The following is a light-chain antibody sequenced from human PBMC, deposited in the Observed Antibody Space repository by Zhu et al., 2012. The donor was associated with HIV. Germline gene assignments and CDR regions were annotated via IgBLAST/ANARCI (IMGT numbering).Light chain of an antibody. CDR3: QQYGSSPPT. CDR1: QSVSSY. V-gene: IGKV3-20*01. J-gene: IGKJ1*01. CDR2: DAS. Sequence: EVVLTQSPATLSLSPGERATVSCRASQSVSSYLAWYQQKPGQAPRLLIYDASNRATGIPDRFSGSGSGTDFTLTISRLEPEDFAVYFCQQYGSSPPTFGQGTKVEIK.